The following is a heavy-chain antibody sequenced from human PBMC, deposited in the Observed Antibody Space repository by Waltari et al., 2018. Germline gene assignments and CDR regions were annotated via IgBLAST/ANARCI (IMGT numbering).Heavy chain of an antibody. CDR2: FDPEDNKI. D-gene: IGHD1-1*01. CDR1: GHTLSKLS. V-gene: IGHV1-24*01. J-gene: IGHJ4*02. CDR3: ARGDGDGANFYFDY. Sequence: QVQVEQSGAEAKKPGASVKVSCKLSGHTLSKLSIHWVRQSPGKGLEWMGGFDPEDNKIGYAEKFQCRVKMTEDTSTHTAEMDLSSLTSEDTAVYYCARGDGDGANFYFDYWGQGTLVTGSS.